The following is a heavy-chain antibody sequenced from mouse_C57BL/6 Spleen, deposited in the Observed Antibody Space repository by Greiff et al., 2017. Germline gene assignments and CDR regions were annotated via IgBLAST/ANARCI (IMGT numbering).Heavy chain of an antibody. CDR2: IDPANGNT. V-gene: IGHV14-3*01. J-gene: IGHJ1*03. Sequence: EVQLVESVAELVRPGASVKLSCTASGFNFKNTYMHWVKQRPEQGLEWIGRIDPANGNTNYAPKFQGKATITADTSSNTAYLQLSSLTSEDTAIYYWATVVATYWYFDGWGTGTTVTVAS. D-gene: IGHD1-1*01. CDR3: ATVVATYWYFDG. CDR1: GFNFKNTY.